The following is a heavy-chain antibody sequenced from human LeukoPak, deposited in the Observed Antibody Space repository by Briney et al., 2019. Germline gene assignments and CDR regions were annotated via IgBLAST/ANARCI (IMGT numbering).Heavy chain of an antibody. J-gene: IGHJ3*02. D-gene: IGHD5-18*01. V-gene: IGHV4-39*01. CDR2: IYYSGST. CDR3: ARYTAMVNDAFDI. Sequence: SQTLSPTCTVSGGSISSGSYYWSWIRQPPGKGLEWIGSIYYSGSTYYNPSLKSRVTISVDTSKNQFSLKLCSVTAADTAVYYCARYTAMVNDAFDIWGQGTMVTVSS. CDR1: GGSISSGSYY.